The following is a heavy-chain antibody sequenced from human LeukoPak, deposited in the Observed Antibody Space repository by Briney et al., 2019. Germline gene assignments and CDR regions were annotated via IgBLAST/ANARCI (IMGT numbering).Heavy chain of an antibody. J-gene: IGHJ1*01. D-gene: IGHD6-19*01. CDR3: TRNSGWYGLS. V-gene: IGHV3-30*02. CDR2: IRSDGSNK. CDR1: GFSFSSYG. Sequence: GGSLRLSCAGSGFSFSSYGMHWVRQAPGKGLEWMAFIRSDGSNKYYADSVKGRFTISRDNSNNTLFLHLNSLRGEDTAVYYCTRNSGWYGLSWGQGTLVTVSS.